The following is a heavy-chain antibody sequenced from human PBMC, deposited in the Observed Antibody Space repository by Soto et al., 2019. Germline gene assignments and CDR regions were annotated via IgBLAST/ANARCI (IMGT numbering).Heavy chain of an antibody. D-gene: IGHD1-26*01. CDR3: VKDPPHYYDAVDI. J-gene: IGHJ3*02. CDR1: GFTFSSYA. CDR2: ISSNGGST. Sequence: LRLSCTASGFTFSSYAMHWVRQAPGKGLEYVSAISSNGGSTYYADSVKGRFTISRDNSKNTLYLQMSSLRAEDTAVYYCVKDPPHYYDAVDIWGQGTMVTVSS. V-gene: IGHV3-64D*06.